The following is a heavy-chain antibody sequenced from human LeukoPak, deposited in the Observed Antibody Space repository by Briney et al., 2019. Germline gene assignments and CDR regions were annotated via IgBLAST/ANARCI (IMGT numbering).Heavy chain of an antibody. CDR3: ARGTPTKGMDV. V-gene: IGHV3-30*03. CDR2: ISYDGSNK. D-gene: IGHD2-2*01. CDR1: GFTFSSYG. Sequence: GRSLRLSCAASGFTFSSYGMHWVRQAPGKGLEWVAVISYDGSNKYYADSVKGRFTISRDNSKNTLYLQMNSLRAEDTAVYYCARGTPTKGMDVWGKGTTVTVSS. J-gene: IGHJ6*04.